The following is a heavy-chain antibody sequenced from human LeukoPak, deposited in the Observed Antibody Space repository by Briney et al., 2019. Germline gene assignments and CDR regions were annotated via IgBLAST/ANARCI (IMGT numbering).Heavy chain of an antibody. V-gene: IGHV4-61*01. D-gene: IGHD5-18*01. Sequence: SETLSLTCTVSSGSISTSNYYWGWVRQPPGKALEWIGSIYYSGSTNYNPSLKSRVTISVDTSKNQFSPKLSSVTAADTALYYCARENGYRYDYWGQGTLVTVSS. CDR1: SGSISTSNYY. CDR3: ARENGYRYDY. J-gene: IGHJ4*02. CDR2: IYYSGST.